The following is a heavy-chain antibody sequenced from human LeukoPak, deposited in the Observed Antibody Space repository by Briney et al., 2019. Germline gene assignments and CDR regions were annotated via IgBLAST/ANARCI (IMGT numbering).Heavy chain of an antibody. D-gene: IGHD6-6*01. J-gene: IGHJ5*02. CDR2: IIPIFGTA. CDR1: GGTFSSYA. CDR3: ARDNLIAARGSLGWFDP. V-gene: IGHV1-69*05. Sequence: SVKVSCKASGGTFSSYAITWVRQAPGQGLEWMGGIIPIFGTANYAEKFQGRVTITTDESTSKAYMELSSLRSEDTTVYYCARDNLIAARGSLGWFDPWGQGTLVTVSS.